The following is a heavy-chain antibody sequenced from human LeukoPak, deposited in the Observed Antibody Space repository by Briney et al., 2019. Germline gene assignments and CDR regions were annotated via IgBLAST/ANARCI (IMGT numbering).Heavy chain of an antibody. Sequence: WASVKVSCKASGYTFTSYGISWVRQAPGQGLEWMGWISAYNGNTNYAQKLQGRVTMTTDTSTSTAYMELRSLRSDDTAVYYCARVRSGYDAGGYYYYYYMDVWGKGTTVTISS. CDR3: ARVRSGYDAGGYYYYYYMDV. J-gene: IGHJ6*03. CDR2: ISAYNGNT. V-gene: IGHV1-18*01. CDR1: GYTFTSYG. D-gene: IGHD5-12*01.